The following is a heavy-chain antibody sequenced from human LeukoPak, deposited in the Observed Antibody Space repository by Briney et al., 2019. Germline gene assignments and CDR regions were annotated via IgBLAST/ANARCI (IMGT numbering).Heavy chain of an antibody. J-gene: IGHJ4*02. D-gene: IGHD5-24*01. CDR2: IVVGSGNT. CDR3: AADPPRDGYNYHY. Sequence: SVTVSCKASGFTFTSSAVQWVRQARGQRLEWIGWIVVGSGNTNYAQKFQERVTITRDMSTSTAYMELSSLRSEDTAVYYCAADPPRDGYNYHYWGQGTLVTVSS. CDR1: GFTFTSSA. V-gene: IGHV1-58*01.